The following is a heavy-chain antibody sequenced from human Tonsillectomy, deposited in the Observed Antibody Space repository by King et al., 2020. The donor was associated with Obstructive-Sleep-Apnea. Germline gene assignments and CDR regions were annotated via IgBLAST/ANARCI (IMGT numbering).Heavy chain of an antibody. Sequence: VQLVESGGGLVQPGGSLRLSCAASGFTFSSYAMSWVRQPQGKGLEWVSLITYSGANTYYAGSVKGRFTIARDNSKNTLYLHMNSLRAEDTAVYFCAKSSLQQSSRSYFSRRLGYWGRGPLGTVSS. CDR1: GFTFSSYA. J-gene: IGHJ4*02. V-gene: IGHV3-23*04. CDR2: ITYSGANT. CDR3: AKSSLQQSSRSYFSRRLGY. D-gene: IGHD3-10*01.